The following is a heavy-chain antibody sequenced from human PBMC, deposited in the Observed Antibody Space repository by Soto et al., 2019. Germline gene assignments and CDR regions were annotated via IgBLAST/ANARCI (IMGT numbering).Heavy chain of an antibody. V-gene: IGHV1-69*01. CDR1: GGTFSSYA. D-gene: IGHD2-15*01. Sequence: QVQLVQSGAEVKKPGSSVKVSCKASGGTFSSYAISWVRQAPGQGLEWMGGIIPIFGTANYAQKFQGRVTITADESTSTAYMELSSLRSEGTAVYYCAREGEAVVAATSNFDYWGQGTLVTVSS. CDR3: AREGEAVVAATSNFDY. CDR2: IIPIFGTA. J-gene: IGHJ4*02.